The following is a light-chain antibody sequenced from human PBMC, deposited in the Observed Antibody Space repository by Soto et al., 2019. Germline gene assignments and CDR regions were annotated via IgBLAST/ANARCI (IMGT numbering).Light chain of an antibody. CDR2: AAY. J-gene: IGKJ4*01. CDR3: HQLNRNPT. Sequence: IQVTQYPSSLSASAGDRITITCRASQGVSTYLAWYQQKPGKAPKLLIYAAYTLRSGVPSRFSGGGSGTDFTLTISSLQPEDFATYSCHQLNRNPTFGGGTKVEI. V-gene: IGKV1-9*01. CDR1: QGVSTY.